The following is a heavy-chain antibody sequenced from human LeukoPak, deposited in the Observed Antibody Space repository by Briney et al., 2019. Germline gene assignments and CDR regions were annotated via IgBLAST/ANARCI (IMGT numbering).Heavy chain of an antibody. Sequence: GGSLRLSCAASGFTFSSYAMSWVRQAPGKGLEWVAVISYDGSNKYYADSVKGRFTISRDNSKNTLYLQMNSLRAEDTAVYYCARNPRSGYYYFDYWGQGTLVTVSS. V-gene: IGHV3-30-3*01. J-gene: IGHJ4*02. CDR3: ARNPRSGYYYFDY. D-gene: IGHD3-22*01. CDR2: ISYDGSNK. CDR1: GFTFSSYA.